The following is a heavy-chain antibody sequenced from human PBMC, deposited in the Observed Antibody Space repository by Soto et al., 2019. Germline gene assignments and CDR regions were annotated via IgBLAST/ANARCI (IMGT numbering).Heavy chain of an antibody. Sequence: QVQLVESGGGVVQPGTSLRLSCAASGFTFSNYAMHWVRQAPGKGLEWVAVISKDGKDQFFADSVKGRFSVSRDNSKNTLYLQMNSLRPEDTAVYYCAKDRWEFTRYFDSWGQGTLVLVSS. J-gene: IGHJ4*02. V-gene: IGHV3-30*18. CDR2: ISKDGKDQ. CDR3: AKDRWEFTRYFDS. CDR1: GFTFSNYA. D-gene: IGHD1-26*01.